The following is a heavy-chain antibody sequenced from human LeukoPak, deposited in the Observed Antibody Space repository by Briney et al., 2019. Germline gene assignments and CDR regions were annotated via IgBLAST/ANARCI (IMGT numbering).Heavy chain of an antibody. Sequence: SETLSLTCTVSGGSISSYYWSWIRQPAGKGLGWIGRIYTSGSTNYNPSLKSRVTMSVDTSKNQFSLKLSSVTAADTAVYYCARGIAAGYDYWGQGTLVTVSS. CDR3: ARGIAAGYDY. CDR1: GGSISSYY. V-gene: IGHV4-4*07. D-gene: IGHD6-13*01. CDR2: IYTSGST. J-gene: IGHJ4*02.